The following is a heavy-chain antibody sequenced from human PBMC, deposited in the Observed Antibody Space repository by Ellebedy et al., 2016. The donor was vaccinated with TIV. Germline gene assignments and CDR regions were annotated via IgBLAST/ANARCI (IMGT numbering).Heavy chain of an antibody. Sequence: GGSLRLXXAASGFTFGGYQMSWVRQAPGRGLEWVASITKDGSEQFYVDSVKGRFTISRDNAKNSLFLQMNSLRAEDTAVYYCARERYNYAFDYWGQGAPVTVSS. CDR3: ARERYNYAFDY. CDR2: ITKDGSEQ. V-gene: IGHV3-7*01. J-gene: IGHJ4*02. D-gene: IGHD5-18*01. CDR1: GFTFGGYQ.